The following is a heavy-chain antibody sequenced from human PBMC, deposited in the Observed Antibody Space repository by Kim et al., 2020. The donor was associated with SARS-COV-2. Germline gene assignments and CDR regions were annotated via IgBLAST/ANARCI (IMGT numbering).Heavy chain of an antibody. CDR2: SGST. Sequence: SGSTNYNPSLKSRVTISVDKSKNQFSLKLSSVTAADTAVYYCARIGDWLPWGQGTLVTVSS. D-gene: IGHD2-21*02. J-gene: IGHJ5*02. CDR3: ARIGDWLP. V-gene: IGHV4-4*02.